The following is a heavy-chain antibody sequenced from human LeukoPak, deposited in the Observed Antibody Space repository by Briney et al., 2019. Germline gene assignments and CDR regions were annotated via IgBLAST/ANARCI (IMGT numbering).Heavy chain of an antibody. CDR2: ISSSGSTI. Sequence: GGSLRLSCAASGFTFTDYYMSWIRQAPGKGLEWLSYISSSGSTIYYADSVKGRFTISRDNAKNSLYLQMNSLRAEDTAVYYCARDATTVTTGWFDPWGQGTLVTVSS. CDR3: ARDATTVTTGWFDP. J-gene: IGHJ5*02. CDR1: GFTFTDYY. D-gene: IGHD4-17*01. V-gene: IGHV3-11*04.